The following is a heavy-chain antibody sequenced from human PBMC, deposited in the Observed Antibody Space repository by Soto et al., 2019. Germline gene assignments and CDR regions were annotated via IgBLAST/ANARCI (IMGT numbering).Heavy chain of an antibody. CDR1: GFTFSSYA. CDR3: AKDQGTWASDY. V-gene: IGHV3-23*01. D-gene: IGHD1-7*01. CDR2: ISGSGGST. Sequence: GGSLRLSCAASGFTFSSYAMSWVRQAPGKGLEWVSAISGSGGSTYYADSVKGRFTISRENSKNTLYLQMNSLRAAATAVYSCAKDQGTWASDYWGQGTLVTVSS. J-gene: IGHJ4*02.